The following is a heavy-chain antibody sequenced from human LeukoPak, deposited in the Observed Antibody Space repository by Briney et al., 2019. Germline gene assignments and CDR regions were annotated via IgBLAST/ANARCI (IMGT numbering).Heavy chain of an antibody. D-gene: IGHD5-18*01. CDR1: GYTLTELS. V-gene: IGHV1-24*01. J-gene: IGHJ4*02. CDR3: AREGGPPGSYGEKPFDY. Sequence: ASVKVSCKVSGYTLTELSMHWVRQAPGKGLEWMGGFDPEDGETIYAQKFQGRVTMTEDTSTDTAYMDLSSLRSEDTAVYYCAREGGPPGSYGEKPFDYWGQGTLVTVSS. CDR2: FDPEDGET.